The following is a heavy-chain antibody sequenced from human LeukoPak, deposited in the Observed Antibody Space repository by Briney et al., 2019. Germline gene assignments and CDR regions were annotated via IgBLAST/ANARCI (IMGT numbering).Heavy chain of an antibody. V-gene: IGHV3-21*01. Sequence: GGSLRLSCTASRFMFSSFSINWVRQAPGKGLEWVSSISSSSSYIYYADSVKGRFTISRDNAKNSLYLQMNSLRAEDTAVYYCARVAVAGNDYWGQGTLVTVSS. CDR1: RFMFSSFS. J-gene: IGHJ4*02. D-gene: IGHD6-19*01. CDR3: ARVAVAGNDY. CDR2: ISSSSSYI.